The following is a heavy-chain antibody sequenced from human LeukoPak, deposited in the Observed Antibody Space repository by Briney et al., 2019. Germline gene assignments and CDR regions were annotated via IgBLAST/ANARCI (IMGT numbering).Heavy chain of an antibody. V-gene: IGHV3-7*01. J-gene: IGHJ4*02. CDR2: INQDGSEK. CDR1: GFSFSSYW. D-gene: IGHD6-19*01. Sequence: GGSLRLSCAASGFSFSSYWMSWVRQAPGMGLEWVATINQDGSEKYNVDSVKGRFTISRDNAKNSLYLQMSSLRAEDTAVYYCARRAVAGYWGQGTLVTVSS. CDR3: ARRAVAGY.